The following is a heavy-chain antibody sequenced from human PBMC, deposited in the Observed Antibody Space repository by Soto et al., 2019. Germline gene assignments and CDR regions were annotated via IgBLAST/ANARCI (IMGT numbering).Heavy chain of an antibody. Sequence: QVQLVQSGAEVKKPGSSVTVACKASGGTFSTYTITWVRQAPGQGLEWMGRIIPIIGIINYAQKFQGRVIITAAKFTGTAYMELTRLRSDDTAVYYCAGDPDSHYNDSHASSYPWGQGTLATVSS. J-gene: IGHJ5*02. CDR1: GGTFSTYT. CDR2: IIPIIGII. D-gene: IGHD3-22*01. V-gene: IGHV1-69*08. CDR3: AGDPDSHYNDSHASSYP.